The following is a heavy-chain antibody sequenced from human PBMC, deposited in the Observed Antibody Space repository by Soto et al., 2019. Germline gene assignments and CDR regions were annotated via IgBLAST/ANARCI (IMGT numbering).Heavy chain of an antibody. Sequence: EEQLVESGGGLVQPGGSLRLSCAASGFTFSSYWMHGVRQAPGKGLVWVSRINSDGSSTSYADSVKGRFTISRDNAKNTLYLQMNSLRAEDTAVYYCARDRGYCSSTSCSQFGYWGQGTLVTVSS. J-gene: IGHJ4*02. CDR1: GFTFSSYW. D-gene: IGHD2-2*01. V-gene: IGHV3-74*01. CDR2: INSDGSST. CDR3: ARDRGYCSSTSCSQFGY.